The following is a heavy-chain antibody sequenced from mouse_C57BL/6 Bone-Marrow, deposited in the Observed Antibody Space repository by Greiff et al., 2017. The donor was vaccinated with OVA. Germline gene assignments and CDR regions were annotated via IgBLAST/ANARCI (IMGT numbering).Heavy chain of an antibody. CDR1: GYTFTSYT. V-gene: IGHV1-4*01. J-gene: IGHJ3*01. CDR2: INPSSGYT. Sequence: VQLQESGAELARPGASVKMSCKASGYTFTSYTMHWVKQRPGQGLEWIGYINPSSGYTKYNQKFKDKATLTADKSSSTAYMQLSSLTSEDSAVYYCARGLRRFAYWGQGTLVTVSA. CDR3: ARGLRRFAY. D-gene: IGHD3-1*01.